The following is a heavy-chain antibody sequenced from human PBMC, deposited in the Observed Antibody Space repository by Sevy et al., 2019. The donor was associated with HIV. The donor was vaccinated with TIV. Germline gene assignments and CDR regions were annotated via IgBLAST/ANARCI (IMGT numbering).Heavy chain of an antibody. J-gene: IGHJ4*02. CDR2: ISTYDDNT. CDR1: GYTFTSYG. V-gene: IGHV1-18*01. Sequence: ASVKVSCKASGYTFTSYGIGWVRQAPGQGLEWMGWISTYDDNTNYAQKLQGRVTMTTDTSMSTAYVELRSLRSDDTAVYYCARGYNSGWYGGFDYWGQGTLVTVSS. CDR3: ARGYNSGWYGGFDY. D-gene: IGHD6-19*01.